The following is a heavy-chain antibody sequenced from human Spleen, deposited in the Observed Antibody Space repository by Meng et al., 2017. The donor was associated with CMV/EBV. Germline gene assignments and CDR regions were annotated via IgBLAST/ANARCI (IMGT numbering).Heavy chain of an antibody. Sequence: GESLKISCAASGFSFSFYTMDWVRQAPGKGLEWVSSISSNNHYIYYADSVKGRFTISRDNAKNSLYLQMNSLRAEDTAVYYCARGPPSGYYYYYGMDVWGQGTTVTVSS. CDR2: ISSNNHYI. CDR1: GFSFSFYT. J-gene: IGHJ6*02. CDR3: ARGPPSGYYYYYGMDV. V-gene: IGHV3-21*01.